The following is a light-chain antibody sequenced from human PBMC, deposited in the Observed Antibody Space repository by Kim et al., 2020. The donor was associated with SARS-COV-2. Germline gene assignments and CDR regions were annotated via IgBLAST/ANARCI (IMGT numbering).Light chain of an antibody. J-gene: IGLJ2*01. V-gene: IGLV3-19*01. CDR3: NSRDSSGNHHVV. Sequence: SSELTQDPAVSVALGQTVRITCQGDSLRSYYASWYQQKPGQAPVLVIYGKNNRPSGIPDRFSGSISGNTASLTITGAQAEDEADYYCNSRDSSGNHHVVF. CDR1: SLRSYY. CDR2: GKN.